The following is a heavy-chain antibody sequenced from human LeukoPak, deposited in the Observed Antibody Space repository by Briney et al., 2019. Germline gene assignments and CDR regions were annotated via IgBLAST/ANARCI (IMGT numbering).Heavy chain of an antibody. J-gene: IGHJ3*02. CDR2: ISAYNGNT. D-gene: IGHD2-2*01. CDR1: GYTFTSYG. CDR3: ATARGSRVAFDI. V-gene: IGHV1-18*01. Sequence: RASVKVSCKASGYTFTSYGISWVRQAPGQGLEWMGWISAYNGNTNYAQKLQGRVTMTTDTSTSTAYMELSSLRSEDTAVYYCATARGSRVAFDIWGQGTMVTVSS.